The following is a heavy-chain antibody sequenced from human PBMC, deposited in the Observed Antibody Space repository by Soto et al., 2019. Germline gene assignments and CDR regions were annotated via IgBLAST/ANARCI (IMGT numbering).Heavy chain of an antibody. CDR3: AKAYDVLYYFDY. D-gene: IGHD3-9*01. V-gene: IGHV3-30*18. Sequence: GGSLRLSCAASGFTFSSYGMHWVRQAPGKGLEWVAVISYDGSNKYHADSVKGRFTISRDNSKNTLYLQMNSLRAEDTAVYYCAKAYDVLYYFDYWGQGTLVTVSS. CDR2: ISYDGSNK. J-gene: IGHJ4*02. CDR1: GFTFSSYG.